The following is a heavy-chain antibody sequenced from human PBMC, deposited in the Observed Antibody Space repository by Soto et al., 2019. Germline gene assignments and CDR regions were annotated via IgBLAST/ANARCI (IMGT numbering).Heavy chain of an antibody. CDR3: ARDFKRYSSSPGPLEY. CDR2: IYYSGST. D-gene: IGHD6-6*01. CDR1: YGSIVGLGDC. J-gene: IGHJ4*02. Sequence: VSYGSIVGLGDCWVWIRKPPEKGLEWIGSIYYSGSTNYNPSLKSRVTISVDKSKNQFSLKLSSVTAADTAMYYCARDFKRYSSSPGPLEYWGQGTPVTVSS. V-gene: IGHV4-39*07.